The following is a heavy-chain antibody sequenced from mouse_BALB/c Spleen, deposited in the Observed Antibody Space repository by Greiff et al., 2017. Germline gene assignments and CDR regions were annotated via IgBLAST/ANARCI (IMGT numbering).Heavy chain of an antibody. CDR2: IAPGSGST. CDR1: GYTFTSYW. CDR3: ARGDGNYGY. Sequence: DLVKPGASVKLSCKASGYTFTSYWINWVKQRPGQGLEWIGCIAPGSGSTYYNEMFKGKATLTVDTSSSTAYIQLSSLSSEDSAVYFCARGDGNYGYWGQGTTLTVSS. J-gene: IGHJ2*01. D-gene: IGHD2-1*01. V-gene: IGHV1S41*01.